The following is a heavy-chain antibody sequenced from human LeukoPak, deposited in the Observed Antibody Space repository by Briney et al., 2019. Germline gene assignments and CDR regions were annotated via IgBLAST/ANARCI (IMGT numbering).Heavy chain of an antibody. CDR1: GGSISSYY. CDR2: IYYSGST. V-gene: IGHV4-59*01. Sequence: SETLSLTCTVSGGSISSYYWSWIRQPPGKGLEWIGYIYYSGSTNYNPSLKSRVTISVDTSKNQFSLKLSSVTAADTAVYYCAGRETVVTSGAFDIWGQGTMVTDSS. D-gene: IGHD4-23*01. CDR3: AGRETVVTSGAFDI. J-gene: IGHJ3*02.